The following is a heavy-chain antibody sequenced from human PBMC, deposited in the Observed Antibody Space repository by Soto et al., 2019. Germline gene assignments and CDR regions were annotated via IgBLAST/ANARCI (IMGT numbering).Heavy chain of an antibody. Sequence: GGSLRLSCAASGFTFDDYAMHWVRQAPGKGLEWVSGISWNSGSIGYADSVKGRFTISRDNAKNSLYLQMNSLRAEDTALYYCAKEGITMVRGAIYTGYYYYMDVWGKVTTVTVSS. V-gene: IGHV3-9*01. CDR1: GFTFDDYA. CDR3: AKEGITMVRGAIYTGYYYYMDV. D-gene: IGHD3-10*01. J-gene: IGHJ6*03. CDR2: ISWNSGSI.